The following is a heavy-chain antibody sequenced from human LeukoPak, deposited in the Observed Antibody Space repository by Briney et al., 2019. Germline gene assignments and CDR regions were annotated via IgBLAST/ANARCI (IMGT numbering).Heavy chain of an antibody. Sequence: GGSLRLSCAASGFTFSSYSMNWVRQAPGKGLEWVSSISSSSSYIYYADSVKGRFTISRDNAKNSLYLQMNSLRTEDTALYYCATERSRYFDYWGQGTLVTVSS. CDR1: GFTFSSYS. J-gene: IGHJ4*02. CDR2: ISSSSSYI. D-gene: IGHD3-16*01. V-gene: IGHV3-21*04. CDR3: ATERSRYFDY.